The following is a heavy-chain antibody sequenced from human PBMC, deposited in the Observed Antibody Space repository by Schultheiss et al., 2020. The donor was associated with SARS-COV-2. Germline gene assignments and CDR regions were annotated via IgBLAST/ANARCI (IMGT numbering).Heavy chain of an antibody. V-gene: IGHV3-30*04. J-gene: IGHJ4*02. D-gene: IGHD3-16*01. CDR2: ISYDGSNK. CDR3: ASSYDYVWGKDY. Sequence: GGSLRLSCAASGFTFSSYEMNWVRQAPGKGLEWVAVISYDGSNKYYADSVKGRFTISRDNSKNTLYLQMNSLRAEDTAVYYCASSYDYVWGKDYWGQGTLVTVSS. CDR1: GFTFSSYE.